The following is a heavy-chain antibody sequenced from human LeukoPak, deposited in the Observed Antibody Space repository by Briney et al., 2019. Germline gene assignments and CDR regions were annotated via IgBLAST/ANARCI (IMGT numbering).Heavy chain of an antibody. CDR3: ARGSQFYSYPNWFDP. Sequence: PSETLSLTCAVYGGSLSGYYWSWIRQPPGKGLEWIGEINHSGSTNYNPSLKSRVTISVDTSKNQFSLKLSSVTAADTAVYYCARGSQFYSYPNWFDPWGQGTLVTVSS. D-gene: IGHD5-18*01. CDR1: GGSLSGYY. CDR2: INHSGST. J-gene: IGHJ5*02. V-gene: IGHV4-34*01.